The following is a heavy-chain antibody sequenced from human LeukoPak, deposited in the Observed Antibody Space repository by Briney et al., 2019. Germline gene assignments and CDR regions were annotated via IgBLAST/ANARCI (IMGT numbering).Heavy chain of an antibody. J-gene: IGHJ6*03. V-gene: IGHV1-18*01. CDR2: ISAYNGNT. CDR3: ARESSRAREFRYYYYYMDV. CDR1: GYTFTSYG. D-gene: IGHD3-10*01. Sequence: ASVKVSCKASGYTFTSYGISWVRQAPGQGLEWMGWISAYNGNTNYAQKLQGRVTMTTDTSTSTAYMELRSLGSDDTAVYYCARESSRAREFRYYYYYMDVWGKGTTVTVSS.